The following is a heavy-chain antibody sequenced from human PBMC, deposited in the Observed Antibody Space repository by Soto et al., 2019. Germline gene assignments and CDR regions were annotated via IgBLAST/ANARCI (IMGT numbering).Heavy chain of an antibody. CDR3: ARSQESITIFGVIYYYYGMDV. CDR1: CGSISSSSYY. V-gene: IGHV4-39*01. Sequence: PSETLSLTCTVSCGSISSSSYYWDWIRQPPGKGLEWIGSIYYSGSTYYNPSLKSRVTISVDTSKNQFSLKLSSVTAADTAVYYCARSQESITIFGVIYYYYGMDVWGQGTTVTVSS. J-gene: IGHJ6*02. D-gene: IGHD3-3*01. CDR2: IYYSGST.